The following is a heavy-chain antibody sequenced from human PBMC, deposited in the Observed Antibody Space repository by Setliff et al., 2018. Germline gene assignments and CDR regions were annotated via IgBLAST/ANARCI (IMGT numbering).Heavy chain of an antibody. D-gene: IGHD2-8*02. CDR1: GGSINSYY. CDR2: IYYSGNSNYDT. Sequence: SETLSLTCIVSGGSINSYYWNWIRQPPGKGLEWIGYIYYSGNSNYDTNYNPSLKSRVTILSDTSKNQFSLKLSSVTAADTALYYCTVYNTGSSKDHYWGQGTPVTVS. J-gene: IGHJ4*02. CDR3: TVYNTGSSKDHY. V-gene: IGHV4-59*03.